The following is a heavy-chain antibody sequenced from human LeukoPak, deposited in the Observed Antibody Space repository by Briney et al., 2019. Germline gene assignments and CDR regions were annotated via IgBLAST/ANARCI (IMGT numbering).Heavy chain of an antibody. CDR3: AKDLTMIVGY. J-gene: IGHJ4*02. Sequence: GGSLSCSGAASGFTFGGIAWGWVAQAPGKGLEWVSAISGSGGSTYYADSVKGRFTISRDNSKNTLYLQMNSLRAEDTAVYYCAKDLTMIVGYWGQGTLVTVSS. V-gene: IGHV3-23*01. CDR2: ISGSGGST. CDR1: GFTFGGIA. D-gene: IGHD3-22*01.